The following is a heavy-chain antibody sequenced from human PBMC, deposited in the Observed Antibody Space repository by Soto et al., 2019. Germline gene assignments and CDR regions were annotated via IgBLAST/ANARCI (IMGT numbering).Heavy chain of an antibody. J-gene: IGHJ3*02. V-gene: IGHV1-69*01. CDR2: IIPIFGTA. D-gene: IGHD3-22*01. CDR1: GGTFSSYA. CDR3: ARARNKAEDYYDRSGISGDAFDI. Sequence: QVQLVQSGAEVKKPGSSVKVSCKASGGTFSSYAISWVRQAPGQGLEWMGGIIPIFGTANYAQKFQGRVTITADESTSTAYMELSSLRSEDTAVYYCARARNKAEDYYDRSGISGDAFDIWGQGTMVTVSS.